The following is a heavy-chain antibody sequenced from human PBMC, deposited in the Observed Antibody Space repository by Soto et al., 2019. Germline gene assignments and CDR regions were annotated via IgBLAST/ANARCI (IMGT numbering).Heavy chain of an antibody. V-gene: IGHV5-51*01. CDR2: IFSSDSSA. D-gene: IGHD2-2*01. CDR3: GTWRGSSWFDY. Sequence: VQLVQSGAEVRKPGESLKISCKASGFTFSSYSLGWVRHMPGKGLQWMGNIFSSDSSAKYSPSFVGKVTISVDRSINTSYLQLSSLKASDTAIYYCGTWRGSSWFDYWGPGTLVTVAS. CDR1: GFTFSSYS. J-gene: IGHJ4*02.